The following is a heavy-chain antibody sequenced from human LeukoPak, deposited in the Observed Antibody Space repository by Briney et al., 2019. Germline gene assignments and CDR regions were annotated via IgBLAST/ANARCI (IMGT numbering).Heavy chain of an antibody. Sequence: PGRSLRLSCSASGFTFDDYAMHWVRQAPGRGLEWVSGISWNSGSIGYADSVKGRFTISRDNAKNSLYLQMNSLRAEDMALYYCAKDIGNTGHFDYWGQGTLVTVSS. J-gene: IGHJ4*02. V-gene: IGHV3-9*03. CDR2: ISWNSGSI. CDR3: AKDIGNTGHFDY. CDR1: GFTFDDYA. D-gene: IGHD1-14*01.